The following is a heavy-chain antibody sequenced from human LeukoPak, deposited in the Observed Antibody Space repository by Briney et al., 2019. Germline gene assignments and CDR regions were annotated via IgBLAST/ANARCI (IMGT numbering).Heavy chain of an antibody. V-gene: IGHV3-73*01. J-gene: IGHJ2*01. CDR1: GFTFSSYW. Sequence: PGGSLRLSCAASGFTFSSYWMHWVRQASGKGLEWLGRIRSKADSYTTAYAASVKGRFTVSRDDSKNTAYLQMNSLKTEDTAVYYCRAAVAGDYFDLWGRGTLVTVSS. CDR2: IRSKADSYTT. D-gene: IGHD6-19*01. CDR3: RAAVAGDYFDL.